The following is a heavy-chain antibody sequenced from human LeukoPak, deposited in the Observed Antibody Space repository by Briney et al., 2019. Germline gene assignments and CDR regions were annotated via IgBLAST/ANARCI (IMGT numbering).Heavy chain of an antibody. CDR2: IHYSGST. D-gene: IGHD3-10*01. CDR3: ARSYGSGNYYRYFDY. CDR1: GGSINSYY. Sequence: SETLSLTCTVSGGSINSYYWSWIRQPPGKGLEWIGYIHYSGSTNYNPSLKSRVTMSIDTSKNQFSLGLSSVTAADTAVYYCARSYGSGNYYRYFDYWGQGTLVTVSS. J-gene: IGHJ4*02. V-gene: IGHV4-59*01.